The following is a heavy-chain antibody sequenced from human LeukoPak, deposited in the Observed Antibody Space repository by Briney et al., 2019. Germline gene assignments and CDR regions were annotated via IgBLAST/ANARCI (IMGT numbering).Heavy chain of an antibody. V-gene: IGHV1-18*01. CDR2: ISAYNGNT. CDR1: GYTFTSYG. D-gene: IGHD3-22*01. J-gene: IGHJ4*02. Sequence: GASVKVSCKASGYTFTSYGISWVRQAPGQGLEWMRWISAYNGNTNYAQKLQGRVTMTTDTSTTTAYMELRSLRSDDTALYYCAREGLYDSSGYYFGYWGRGTLVTVSS. CDR3: AREGLYDSSGYYFGY.